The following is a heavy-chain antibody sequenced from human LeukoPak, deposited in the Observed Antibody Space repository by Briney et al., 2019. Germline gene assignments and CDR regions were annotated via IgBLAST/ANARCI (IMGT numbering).Heavy chain of an antibody. J-gene: IGHJ4*02. CDR3: ARGRDSSSWYVHYFDY. CDR1: SGSFTSGGYY. V-gene: IGHV4-31*03. D-gene: IGHD6-13*01. CDR2: TYYSGST. Sequence: MASQTLSLTCTVSSGSFTSGGYYWSWIRQHPGKGLEWIGYTYYSGSTYYNPSLKSRVTISVDTSKNQFSLKLSSVTAADTAVYYCARGRDSSSWYVHYFDYWGQGTLVTVSS.